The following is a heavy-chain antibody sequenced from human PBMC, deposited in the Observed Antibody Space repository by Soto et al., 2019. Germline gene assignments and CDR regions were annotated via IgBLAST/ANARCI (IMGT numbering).Heavy chain of an antibody. D-gene: IGHD6-19*01. CDR1: GFTFSSYA. Sequence: GGSLRLSCAASGFTFSSYAMSWVRQAPGKGLEWVPAISGSGGSTYYADSVKGRFTISRDNSKNTLYLQMNSLRAEDTAVYYCAKLGVAGTGGGGYWGQGTLVTVSS. CDR3: AKLGVAGTGGGGY. J-gene: IGHJ4*02. V-gene: IGHV3-23*01. CDR2: ISGSGGST.